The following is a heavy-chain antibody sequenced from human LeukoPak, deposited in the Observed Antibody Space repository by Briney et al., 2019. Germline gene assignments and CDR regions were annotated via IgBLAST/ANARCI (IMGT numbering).Heavy chain of an antibody. D-gene: IGHD2-15*01. CDR3: ARVPSGGPFDY. CDR2: ISAYNGNT. Sequence: GSSVKVSRKASGGTFSSYAISWVRQAPGQGLEWMGWISAYNGNTNYAQRLQGRVTMTTDTSTSTAYMELRSLTSDDTAVYYCARVPSGGPFDYWGQGTLVTVSS. V-gene: IGHV1-18*01. CDR1: GGTFSSYA. J-gene: IGHJ4*02.